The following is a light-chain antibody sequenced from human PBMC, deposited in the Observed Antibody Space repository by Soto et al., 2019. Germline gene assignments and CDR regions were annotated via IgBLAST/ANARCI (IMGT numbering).Light chain of an antibody. J-gene: IGLJ2*01. CDR2: EVS. Sequence: QSVLTQPASVSGSPGQSITISCTGTSSDVGGYQYVSWYQQYPGKAPKLVIYEVSNRPSGVSIRFSGSKSGDTASLTISGLQAEDEADYYCCSYTLRRTLVLGGGTKLTVL. CDR3: CSYTLRRTLV. V-gene: IGLV2-14*01. CDR1: SSDVGGYQY.